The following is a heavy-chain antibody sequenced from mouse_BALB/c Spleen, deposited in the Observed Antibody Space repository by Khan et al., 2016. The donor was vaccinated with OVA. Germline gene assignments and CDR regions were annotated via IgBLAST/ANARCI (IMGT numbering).Heavy chain of an antibody. CDR2: INTHSGVP. V-gene: IGHV9-4*02. CDR1: GYTFTTAG. D-gene: IGHD2-12*01. CDR3: ARGGAAFDRNDGGAMDY. J-gene: IGHJ4*01. Sequence: QIQLVQSGPELKKPGETVRISCKASGYTFTTAGMQWVQKMPGKGLKWIGWINTHSGVPKYAEDFKGRFAFSLETSASIGYLQITNLKNEDTATYVCARGGAAFDRNDGGAMDYWGKGTSVTVAA.